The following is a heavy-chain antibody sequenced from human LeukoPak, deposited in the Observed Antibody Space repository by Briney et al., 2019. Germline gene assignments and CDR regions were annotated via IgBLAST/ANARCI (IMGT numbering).Heavy chain of an antibody. CDR2: IFPADSDT. V-gene: IGHV5-51*01. CDR3: ARRYYDKRAFDI. Sequence: GESLKISCQGSGYSFSSFYIGWVRQLPGKGLEWMGNIFPADSDTTYSPSFQGQVTMSADKSISTAYLQWSSLKASDTAMYYCARRYYDKRAFDIWGQGTMATVSS. CDR1: GYSFSSFY. J-gene: IGHJ3*02. D-gene: IGHD3-22*01.